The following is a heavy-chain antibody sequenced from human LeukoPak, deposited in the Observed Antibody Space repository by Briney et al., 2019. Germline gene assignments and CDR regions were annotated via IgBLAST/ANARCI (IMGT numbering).Heavy chain of an antibody. V-gene: IGHV4-39*07. CDR2: INYSGST. D-gene: IGHD2-2*01. Sequence: PSETLSLTCTVSGGSISSSFHYCGWIRQPPGKGLEWIGSINYSGSTYYNPSLMSRVTISVDKSKNQFSLKLISVTAADTAVFYCARVYCSSTSCYYFDYWGQGALVTVSS. CDR3: ARVYCSSTSCYYFDY. CDR1: GGSISSSFHY. J-gene: IGHJ4*02.